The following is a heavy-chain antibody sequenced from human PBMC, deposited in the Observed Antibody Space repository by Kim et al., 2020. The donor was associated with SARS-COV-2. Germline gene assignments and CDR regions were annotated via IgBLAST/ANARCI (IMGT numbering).Heavy chain of an antibody. CDR2: ISSNGGST. Sequence: GGSLRLSCSASGFTFSSYAMHWVRQAPGKGLEYVSAISSNGGSTYYADSVKGRFTISRDNSKNTLYLQMSSLRAEDTAVYYCVKSRGIAFPRDAFDIWGQGTMVTVSS. CDR1: GFTFSSYA. CDR3: VKSRGIAFPRDAFDI. V-gene: IGHV3-64D*09. D-gene: IGHD6-13*01. J-gene: IGHJ3*02.